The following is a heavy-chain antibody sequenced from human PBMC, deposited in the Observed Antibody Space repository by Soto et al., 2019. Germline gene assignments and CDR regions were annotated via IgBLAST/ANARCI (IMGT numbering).Heavy chain of an antibody. J-gene: IGHJ6*02. D-gene: IGHD3-22*01. CDR3: ARGGYYDSSGARNYYFYGMNV. CDR2: ISPYDGYT. Sequence: QVQLVQSGAEVKKPGASVKVSCKASGYTFASYGINWVRQAPGQGLEWLGWISPYDGYTHYAQIRKGRVSMTTDTSTKTAYMELRSLRSDDTAMYYCARGGYYDSSGARNYYFYGMNVWGQGTTVTVSS. CDR1: GYTFASYG. V-gene: IGHV1-18*01.